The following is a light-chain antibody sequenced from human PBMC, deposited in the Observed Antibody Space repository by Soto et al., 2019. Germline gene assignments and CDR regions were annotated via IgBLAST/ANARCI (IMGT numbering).Light chain of an antibody. CDR3: AAWDDNLKGWV. CDR1: NSNVGKNP. Sequence: QSVLTQPPSASATPGQRVTISCSGSNSNVGKNPVHWYQQVPGTAPKLLISNNDQRPSGVPDRFSGSKSGDSASLAVSGLQSDDEADYYCAAWDDNLKGWVFXGGTQMTVL. J-gene: IGLJ3*02. V-gene: IGLV1-44*01. CDR2: NND.